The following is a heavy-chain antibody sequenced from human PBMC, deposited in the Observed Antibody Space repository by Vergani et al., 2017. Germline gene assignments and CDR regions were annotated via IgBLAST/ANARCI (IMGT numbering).Heavy chain of an antibody. J-gene: IGHJ6*02. CDR3: ARAVATLTRGMDV. V-gene: IGHV3-74*01. CDR1: GFTLSRYW. D-gene: IGHD5-12*01. Sequence: EVQVVESGGGLVQPGGALRISCAATGFTLSRYWMHWVRQTPGKGFVWVARISDDGFNTNYADSVKGRFTISGETANNTLYMQMNSLRHDDTAVYYCARAVATLTRGMDVWGRGTTVTVSS. CDR2: ISDDGFNT.